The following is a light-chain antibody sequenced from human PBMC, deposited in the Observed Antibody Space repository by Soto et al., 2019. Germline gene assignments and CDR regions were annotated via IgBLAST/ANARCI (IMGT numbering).Light chain of an antibody. CDR3: QQYYSNPPLFT. V-gene: IGKV1D-16*01. Sequence: DIQMTQSPSSVSASVGDTVAISCRASQGISTWLAWYQQKPGKAPKLLIYAASYLQNGVPSRFSGRGSGTDFTLTISSLQAEDVAVYYCQQYYSNPPLFTFGPGTKVDIK. CDR1: QGISTW. J-gene: IGKJ3*01. CDR2: AAS.